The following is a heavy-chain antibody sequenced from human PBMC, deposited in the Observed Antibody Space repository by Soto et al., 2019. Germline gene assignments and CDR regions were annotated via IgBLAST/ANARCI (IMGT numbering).Heavy chain of an antibody. CDR2: IYYSGST. Sequence: ASETLSLTCTVSGGSISSGDYYWSWIRQPPGKGLEWIGYIYYSGSTYYNPSLKSRVTISVDTSKNQFSLKLSSVTAADTAVYYCARVLSRLTIFGVVIPNWFDPWGQGTLVTVSS. J-gene: IGHJ5*02. CDR3: ARVLSRLTIFGVVIPNWFDP. CDR1: GGSISSGDYY. V-gene: IGHV4-30-4*01. D-gene: IGHD3-3*01.